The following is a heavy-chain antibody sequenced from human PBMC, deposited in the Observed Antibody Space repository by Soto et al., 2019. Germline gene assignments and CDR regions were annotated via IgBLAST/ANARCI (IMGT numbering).Heavy chain of an antibody. Sequence: GGSLRLSCAASGFTFSSYAMSWVRQAPGKGLEWVSAISGSVGSTYYADSVKGRFTISRENSKNTLYLQMNSLRAEDTAVYYCAKDRAVVTSRFDYWGQGTLVTVSS. CDR3: AKDRAVVTSRFDY. CDR1: GFTFSSYA. D-gene: IGHD2-21*02. CDR2: ISGSVGST. V-gene: IGHV3-23*01. J-gene: IGHJ4*02.